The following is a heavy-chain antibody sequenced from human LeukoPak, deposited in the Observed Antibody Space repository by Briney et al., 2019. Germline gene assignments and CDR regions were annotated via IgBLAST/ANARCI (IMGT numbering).Heavy chain of an antibody. D-gene: IGHD1-26*01. CDR2: IVVGNGNT. CDR1: GFTFTSST. V-gene: IGHV1-58*02. CDR3: AATRVGATIEGVDGALDF. J-gene: IGHJ3*01. Sequence: VASVKVSCKASGFTFTSSTMQWVRQARGQRLEWIGWIVVGNGNTNYAQIFQERVTITRDMSTSTAYMELSSLRSEDTAVYYCAATRVGATIEGVDGALDFWGQGTMVTVSS.